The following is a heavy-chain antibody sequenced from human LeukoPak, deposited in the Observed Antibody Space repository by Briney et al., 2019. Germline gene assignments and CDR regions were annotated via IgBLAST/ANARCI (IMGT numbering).Heavy chain of an antibody. CDR3: ARVPPVEMATIKGG. J-gene: IGHJ4*02. D-gene: IGHD5-24*01. V-gene: IGHV3-48*03. CDR2: ISSSGSTI. CDR1: GFTFSSYE. Sequence: PGGSLRLPCAASGFTFSSYEMNWVRQAPGKGLEWVSYISSSGSTIYYADSVKGRFTISRDNAKNSLYLQMNSLRAEDTAVYYCARVPPVEMATIKGGWGQGTLVTVSS.